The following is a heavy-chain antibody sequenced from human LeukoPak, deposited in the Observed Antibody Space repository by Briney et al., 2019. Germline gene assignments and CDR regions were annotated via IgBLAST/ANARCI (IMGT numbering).Heavy chain of an antibody. Sequence: GASVKASCKASGGTFSSYAISWVRQAPGQGLEWMGRIIPILGIANYAQKFQGRVTITADKSTSTAYMELSSLRSEDTAVYYCAREVQRQQPLDYWGQGTLVTVSS. D-gene: IGHD6-13*01. V-gene: IGHV1-69*04. CDR3: AREVQRQQPLDY. CDR1: GGTFSSYA. J-gene: IGHJ4*02. CDR2: IIPILGIA.